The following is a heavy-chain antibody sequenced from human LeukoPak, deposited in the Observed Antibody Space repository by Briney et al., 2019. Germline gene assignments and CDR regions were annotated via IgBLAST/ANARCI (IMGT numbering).Heavy chain of an antibody. CDR2: INAGNGNT. CDR1: GYTFTSYA. V-gene: IGHV1-3*01. Sequence: ASVKVSCKASGYTFTSYAMHWVRQAPGQRLEWMGWINAGNGNTKYSQKFQGRVTITRDTSASTAYMELSSLRSEDTAVYYCARALPAAMIHGMDVWGQGTTVTVSS. D-gene: IGHD2-2*01. CDR3: ARALPAAMIHGMDV. J-gene: IGHJ6*02.